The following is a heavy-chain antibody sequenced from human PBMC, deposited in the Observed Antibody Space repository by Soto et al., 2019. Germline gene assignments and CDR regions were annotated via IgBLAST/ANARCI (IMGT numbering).Heavy chain of an antibody. J-gene: IGHJ4*02. D-gene: IGHD6-13*01. V-gene: IGHV1-46*01. CDR1: GYTFTHNY. CDR3: ARDLAAGDH. CDR2: INPASGST. Sequence: QVQLVQPGAEVKKPGASVKLSCRTSGYTFTHNYIHWVRQAPGQGLEWLGIINPASGSTNYAQDYQGRVVLTMDTSTTTVYMDLSGLRAEDTAIFYCARDLAAGDHWGQGTLLTVSP.